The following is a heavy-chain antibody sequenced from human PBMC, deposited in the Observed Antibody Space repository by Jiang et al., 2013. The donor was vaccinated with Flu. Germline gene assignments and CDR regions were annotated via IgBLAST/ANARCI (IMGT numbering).Heavy chain of an antibody. J-gene: IGHJ2*01. Sequence: GSGLVKPSETLSLTCTVSGGSISSSSYYWGWIRQPPGKGLEWIGSIYYSGSTYYNPSLKSRVTMSMDTSKNQFSLKLSSVTAADTAVYYCATSFSDYAYWYFDLWGRGTLVTVSS. CDR3: ATSFSDYAYWYFDL. CDR1: GGSISSSSYY. D-gene: IGHD4-17*01. CDR2: IYYSGST. V-gene: IGHV4-39*07.